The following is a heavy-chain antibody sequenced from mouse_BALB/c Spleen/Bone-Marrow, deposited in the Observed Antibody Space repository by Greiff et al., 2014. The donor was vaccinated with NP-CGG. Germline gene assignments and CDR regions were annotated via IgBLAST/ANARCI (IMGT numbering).Heavy chain of an antibody. V-gene: IGHV1S41*01. Sequence: DLVKPGASVKLPCKASGYTFTSYWINWIKQRPGQGLEWIGRIAPGSGSTYYNEMFKGKAILTVDTSSSTAYIQLSSLSSEDSAVYFRAYYRYDVNYWGQGTTLTVSS. CDR3: AYYRYDVNY. CDR2: IAPGSGST. D-gene: IGHD2-14*01. J-gene: IGHJ2*01. CDR1: GYTFTSYW.